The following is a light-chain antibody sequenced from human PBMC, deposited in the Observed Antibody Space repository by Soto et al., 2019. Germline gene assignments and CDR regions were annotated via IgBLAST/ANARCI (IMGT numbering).Light chain of an antibody. Sequence: DVQMPQSPSTLSASVGDRVTITCRASQSISRWLAWYQQKPGKAPKLLIYETSSLEDGVPSRFTGCGSGTEFSLTITSLQPEDFASYYCQQYKDYWTLGQGTKVDIK. J-gene: IGKJ1*01. CDR3: QQYKDYWT. V-gene: IGKV1-5*03. CDR1: QSISRW. CDR2: ETS.